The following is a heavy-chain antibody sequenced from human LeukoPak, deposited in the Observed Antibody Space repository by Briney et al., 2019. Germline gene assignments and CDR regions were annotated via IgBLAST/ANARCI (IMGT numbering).Heavy chain of an antibody. CDR3: ARHYYDNSGFLSYFDY. J-gene: IGHJ4*02. CDR2: IYHSGST. V-gene: IGHV4-30-2*03. Sequence: SETLSLTCAVSGGSISSGGYSWSWIRQPPGKGLEWIGYIYHSGSTYYNPSLRSRVTVSVDTSKNQFSLKLSSVTAADTAVYYCARHYYDNSGFLSYFDYWGQGTLVTVSS. CDR1: GGSISSGGYS. D-gene: IGHD3-22*01.